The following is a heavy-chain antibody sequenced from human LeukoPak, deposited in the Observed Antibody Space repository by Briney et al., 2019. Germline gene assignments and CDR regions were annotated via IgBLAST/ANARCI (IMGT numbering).Heavy chain of an antibody. CDR2: INPILGIA. V-gene: IGHV1-69*04. J-gene: IGHJ5*02. Sequence: SVKVSCKASGGTFSSYAISWVRQAPGQGLEWMGRINPILGIANYAQKFQGRVTITADKSTSTAYMELSSLRSEDTAVYYCARESEWELLLSWFDPWGQGTLVTVSS. CDR1: GGTFSSYA. CDR3: ARESEWELLLSWFDP. D-gene: IGHD1-26*01.